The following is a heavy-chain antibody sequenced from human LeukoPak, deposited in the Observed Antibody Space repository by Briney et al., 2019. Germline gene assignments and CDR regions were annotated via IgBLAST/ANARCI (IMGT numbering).Heavy chain of an antibody. V-gene: IGHV4-4*03. D-gene: IGHD4-17*01. Sequence: PPETLSLTCAVSGVSISSSNWWHWVRQPPGKGLEWIGEIYHSGSTNYNPSLKSRVTISLDKSENQFSLKLSSVTAADTAVYYCARLGPRLRLKSTPYYFDYWGQGTLVTVSS. CDR2: IYHSGST. CDR1: GVSISSSNW. CDR3: ARLGPRLRLKSTPYYFDY. J-gene: IGHJ4*02.